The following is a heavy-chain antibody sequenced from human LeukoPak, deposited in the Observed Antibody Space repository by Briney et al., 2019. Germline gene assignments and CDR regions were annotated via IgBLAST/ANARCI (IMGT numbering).Heavy chain of an antibody. J-gene: IGHJ6*03. CDR1: GYSISSGYY. CDR3: AREYCSGGSCYSGYYYYYMDV. V-gene: IGHV4-38-2*02. Sequence: SETLSLTCTVSGYSISSGYYWGWIRQPPGKGLEWIGSIYHSGSTYYNPSLKSRVTISVDTSKNQFSLELSSVTAADTAVYYCAREYCSGGSCYSGYYYYYMDVWGKGTTVTVSS. CDR2: IYHSGST. D-gene: IGHD2-15*01.